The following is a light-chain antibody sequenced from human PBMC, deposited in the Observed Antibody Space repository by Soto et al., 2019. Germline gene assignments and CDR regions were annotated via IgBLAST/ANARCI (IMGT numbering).Light chain of an antibody. CDR2: DVS. Sequence: QSALTQPRSVSGSPGQSVTISCTGTSSDVGGYNYGSWYQQHPGKAPKLMIYDVSKRPSGVPDRFSGSKSGNTASLTISGLQSEDEADYYCCSYAGSYPLFGGGTKLTVL. CDR3: CSYAGSYPL. CDR1: SSDVGGYNY. J-gene: IGLJ2*01. V-gene: IGLV2-11*01.